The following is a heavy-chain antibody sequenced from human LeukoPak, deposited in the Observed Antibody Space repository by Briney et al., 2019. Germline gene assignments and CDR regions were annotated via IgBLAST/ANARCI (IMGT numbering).Heavy chain of an antibody. J-gene: IGHJ4*02. D-gene: IGHD3-22*01. CDR1: GFTFSSYA. CDR3: AKDRVYYDRSGSDY. Sequence: GGSLRLSCAASGFTFSSYAMCWVRQAPGKGLEWVSAISGSGGSTYYADSVKGRFTISRDNSKNTLYLQMNSLRAEDTAVYYWAKDRVYYDRSGSDYWGQGTLVTVSS. CDR2: ISGSGGST. V-gene: IGHV3-23*01.